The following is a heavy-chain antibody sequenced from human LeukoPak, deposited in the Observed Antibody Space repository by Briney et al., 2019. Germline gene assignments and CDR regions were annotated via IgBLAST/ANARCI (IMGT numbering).Heavy chain of an antibody. J-gene: IGHJ3*02. CDR1: GGSISSYY. D-gene: IGHD3-9*01. V-gene: IGHV4-59*01. Sequence: SETLSLTCTVSGGSISSYYWSWIRQPPGKGLEWIGYIYYCGSTNYNPSLKSRVTISVDTSKNQFSLKLSSVTAADTAVYYCARQDILTGLDAFDIWGQGTMVTVSS. CDR2: IYYCGST. CDR3: ARQDILTGLDAFDI.